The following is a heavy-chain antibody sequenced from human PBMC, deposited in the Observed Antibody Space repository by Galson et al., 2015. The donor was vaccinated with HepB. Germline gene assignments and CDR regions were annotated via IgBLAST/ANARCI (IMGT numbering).Heavy chain of an antibody. J-gene: IGHJ6*03. D-gene: IGHD3-3*01. Sequence: SLRLSCAASGFTFGDYAMSWFRQAPGKGLEWVGFIRSKAYGGTTEYAASMKGRFTISRDDSKSIAYLQMNSLKTEDTAVYYCTRVVRDYDFWSGYYYTPNYYYYMDVWGKGTTVTVSS. CDR2: IRSKAYGGTT. V-gene: IGHV3-49*03. CDR1: GFTFGDYA. CDR3: TRVVRDYDFWSGYYYTPNYYYYMDV.